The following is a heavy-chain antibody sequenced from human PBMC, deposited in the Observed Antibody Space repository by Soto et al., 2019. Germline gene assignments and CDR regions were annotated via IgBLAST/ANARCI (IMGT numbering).Heavy chain of an antibody. J-gene: IGHJ6*02. CDR3: ARLGGYCSGGSCPYGMDV. V-gene: IGHV3-21*01. CDR2: ISSSSYI. CDR1: GFTFSSYS. Sequence: GGSLRLSCAASGFTFSSYSMNWVRQAPGKGLEWVSSISSSSYIYYADSVKGRFTISRDNAKNSLYLQMNSLRAEDTAVYYCARLGGYCSGGSCPYGMDVWGQGTTVTVSS. D-gene: IGHD2-15*01.